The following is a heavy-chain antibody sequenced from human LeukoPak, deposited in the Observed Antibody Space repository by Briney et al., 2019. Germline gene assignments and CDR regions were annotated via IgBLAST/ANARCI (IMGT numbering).Heavy chain of an antibody. Sequence: QPGGSLRLSCAASGFTFSSYAMSWVRQAPGKGLEWVSGISGSGGSTYYADSVKGRFTISRDNSKNTLYLQMNSLRAEDTAVYYCAKDPVWGSSTSWYYFDYWGQGTLVTVSS. CDR2: ISGSGGST. D-gene: IGHD2-2*01. CDR1: GFTFSSYA. CDR3: AKDPVWGSSTSWYYFDY. J-gene: IGHJ4*02. V-gene: IGHV3-23*01.